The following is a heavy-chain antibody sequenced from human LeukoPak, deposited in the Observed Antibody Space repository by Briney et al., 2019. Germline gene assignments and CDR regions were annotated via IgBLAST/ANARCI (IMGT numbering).Heavy chain of an antibody. CDR3: AKEWNYYDSSGYLAY. Sequence: PGGSLRLSCAASGFTFSSYDMHWVRQAPGKGLEWVTFIRYDGSNKYYADSVKGRFTISRDNSKNTLYLQMNSLRAEDTAVYYCAKEWNYYDSSGYLAYWGQGTLVTVSS. CDR1: GFTFSSYD. CDR2: IRYDGSNK. V-gene: IGHV3-30*02. D-gene: IGHD3-22*01. J-gene: IGHJ4*02.